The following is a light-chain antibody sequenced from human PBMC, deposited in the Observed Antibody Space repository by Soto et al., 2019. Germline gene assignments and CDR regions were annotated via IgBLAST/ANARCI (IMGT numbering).Light chain of an antibody. Sequence: QSALTQPASVSGSPGQSITISCTGTSSDVGGYNYVSWYQQHPGKAPKLMIYEVSNRPSGVSNRFSGSKSGNTASLTISGLQAEDESDYYCSSYTSSITLSFGGCTKLTVL. V-gene: IGLV2-14*01. CDR1: SSDVGGYNY. J-gene: IGLJ2*01. CDR2: EVS. CDR3: SSYTSSITLS.